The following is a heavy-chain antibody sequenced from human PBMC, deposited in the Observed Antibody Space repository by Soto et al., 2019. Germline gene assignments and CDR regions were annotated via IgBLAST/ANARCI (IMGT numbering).Heavy chain of an antibody. CDR1: DGSFSGYY. CDR2: INHSGST. CDR3: AIIDYYGSGSYYNGGHVDY. J-gene: IGHJ4*02. D-gene: IGHD3-10*01. Sequence: PSETLSLTCAVYDGSFSGYYWSWIRQPPGKGLEWIGEINHSGSTNYNPSLKSRVTISVDTSKNQFSLKLSSVTAADTAVYYCAIIDYYGSGSYYNGGHVDYWGQGTLVTVSS. V-gene: IGHV4-34*01.